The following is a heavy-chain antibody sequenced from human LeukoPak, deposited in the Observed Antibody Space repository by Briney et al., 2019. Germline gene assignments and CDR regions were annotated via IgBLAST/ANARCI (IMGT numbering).Heavy chain of an antibody. D-gene: IGHD3-10*01. CDR1: GGTFISFA. J-gene: IGHJ4*02. V-gene: IGHV1-69*01. CDR3: ASTYETGHFDY. CDR2: IIPIFGTA. Sequence: SVKVSCKASGGTFISFAFSWVRLAPGQGLDWMGGIIPIFGTANYAQKFQGRVTITADESTSTAYMELSSLRSEDTAVYFCASTYETGHFDYWGQGTLVTVSS.